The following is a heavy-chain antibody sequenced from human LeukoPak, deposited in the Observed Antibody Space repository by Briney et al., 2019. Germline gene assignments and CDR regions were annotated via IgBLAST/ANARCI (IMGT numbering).Heavy chain of an antibody. J-gene: IGHJ4*02. V-gene: IGHV1-18*01. Sequence: ASVTVSCKASGYTFTSYDINWVRQAPGQGLEWMGWISAYNGNTNYAQKLQGRVTMTTDTSTSTAYMELRSLRSDDTAVYYCARVCPGGYLDYWGQGTLVTVSS. CDR2: ISAYNGNT. D-gene: IGHD3-22*01. CDR3: ARVCPGGYLDY. CDR1: GYTFTSYD.